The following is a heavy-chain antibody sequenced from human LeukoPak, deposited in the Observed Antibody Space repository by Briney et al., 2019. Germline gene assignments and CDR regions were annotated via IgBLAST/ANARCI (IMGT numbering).Heavy chain of an antibody. V-gene: IGHV3-30*02. CDR1: GFTFNNYG. CDR3: AKAYPPCSSTSCSGLPYYYYYMDV. CDR2: IRYDGSNK. D-gene: IGHD2-2*01. Sequence: GGSLRPSCGASGFTFNNYGMHWVRQAPGKGLEGVAFIRYDGSNKYYADSVKGRFTISRDNSKNTLYLQMNSLRAEDTAVYYCAKAYPPCSSTSCSGLPYYYYYMDVWGKGTTVTVSS. J-gene: IGHJ6*03.